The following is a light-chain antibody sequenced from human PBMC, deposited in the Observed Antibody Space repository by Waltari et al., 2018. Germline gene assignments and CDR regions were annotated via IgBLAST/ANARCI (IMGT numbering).Light chain of an antibody. CDR2: LNSDGSH. CDR3: QTWATGIRV. J-gene: IGLJ2*01. CDR1: SGHSSHA. V-gene: IGLV4-69*01. Sequence: QLVLTQSPSASASLGASVKLTCTLSSGHSSHAIAWHQQQPEKGPRYLMGLNSDGSHTKGDGIPDRFSGSSSGAGRYLTISSLQSEDEADYYCQTWATGIRVFGGGTKLTVL.